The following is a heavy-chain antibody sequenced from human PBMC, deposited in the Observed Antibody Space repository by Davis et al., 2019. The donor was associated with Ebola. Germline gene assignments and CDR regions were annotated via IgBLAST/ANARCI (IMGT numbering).Heavy chain of an antibody. J-gene: IGHJ4*02. CDR3: ATQQIWFGEVE. CDR1: GFSVSTNY. Sequence: GESLKISCAASGFSVSTNYMTWVRQAPGKGPEWVSDIYSGGSTYYADSVKGRFTISRDNSKNTLYLQMNSLRAEDTAVYYCATQQIWFGEVEWGQGTLVTVSS. V-gene: IGHV3-53*01. CDR2: IYSGGST. D-gene: IGHD3-10*01.